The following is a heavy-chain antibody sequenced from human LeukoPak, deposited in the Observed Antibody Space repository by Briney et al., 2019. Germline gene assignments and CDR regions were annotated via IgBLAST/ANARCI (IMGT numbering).Heavy chain of an antibody. Sequence: GESLKISCQGSGFTFSTYWIAWVRQVPGKGLERMGIFYPADSETTYSPSFQGQVTISGDRSVSTAHLQWSSLKASDTAMYYCARGIYYGSGYGYYFDHWGQGTLVTVSS. D-gene: IGHD3-10*01. V-gene: IGHV5-51*01. CDR2: FYPADSET. CDR1: GFTFSTYW. J-gene: IGHJ4*02. CDR3: ARGIYYGSGYGYYFDH.